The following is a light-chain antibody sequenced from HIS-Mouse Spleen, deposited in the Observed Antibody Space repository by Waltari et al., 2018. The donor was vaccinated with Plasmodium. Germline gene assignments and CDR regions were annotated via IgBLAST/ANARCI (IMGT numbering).Light chain of an antibody. CDR3: YSTDSSGNHRV. Sequence: SYELTQPPSVSVSPGQTARITCSGDALPQKYAYWDQQKSGQAPGLVIYEDSKRPSGIPGRVSGTSSGTMATLTDSGGQVDDEADYCCYSTDSSGNHRVFGGGTKLTVL. J-gene: IGLJ3*02. V-gene: IGLV3-10*01. CDR2: EDS. CDR1: ALPQKY.